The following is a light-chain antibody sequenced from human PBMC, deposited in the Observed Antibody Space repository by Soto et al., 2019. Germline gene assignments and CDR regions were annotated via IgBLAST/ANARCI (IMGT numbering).Light chain of an antibody. CDR3: AAWDDGLNALV. J-gene: IGLJ2*01. V-gene: IGLV1-44*01. Sequence: QSVLTQPPSAPGTPGQTVIISCSGSSSNIGSNTVNWYQQLPGTAPKLLIFSNSQRPSGVPDRFSGSRSGTSASLPITGVQSEDEAHYYCAAWDDGLNALVFGGGTKLTVL. CDR2: SNS. CDR1: SSNIGSNT.